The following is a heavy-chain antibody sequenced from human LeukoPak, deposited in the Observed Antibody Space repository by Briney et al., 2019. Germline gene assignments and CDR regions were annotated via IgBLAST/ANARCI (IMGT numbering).Heavy chain of an antibody. J-gene: IGHJ4*02. CDR2: INWNGGTI. CDR1: GFTFDEHV. V-gene: IGHV3-20*04. Sequence: GGALRLSCADSGFTFDEHVMSWVRQAPGKGLEWVSGINWNGGTIDYADSVRGGFTISREKVTKSLYLQMNSLRAEDTALYYCARYDYNNYVGYYDHWGQGTLATVSS. CDR3: ARYDYNNYVGYYDH. D-gene: IGHD4-11*01.